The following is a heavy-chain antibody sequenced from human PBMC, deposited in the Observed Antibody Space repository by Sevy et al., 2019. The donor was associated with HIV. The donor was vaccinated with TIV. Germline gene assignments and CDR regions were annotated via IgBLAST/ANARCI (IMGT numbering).Heavy chain of an antibody. V-gene: IGHV3-48*02. Sequence: GGSLRLSCAASGFTFSSYSMNWVRLAPGKGLEWVSYISSSSSTIYYADSVKGRFTISRDNAKNSLYLQMNSLRDEDTAVYYCARGGKGHNYDILTGYEYYFDYWGQGTLVTVSS. D-gene: IGHD3-9*01. CDR2: ISSSSSTI. J-gene: IGHJ4*02. CDR3: ARGGKGHNYDILTGYEYYFDY. CDR1: GFTFSSYS.